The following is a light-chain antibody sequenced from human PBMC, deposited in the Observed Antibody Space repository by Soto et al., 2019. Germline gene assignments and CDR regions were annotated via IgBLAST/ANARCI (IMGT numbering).Light chain of an antibody. J-gene: IGKJ4*01. Sequence: IDMTQSLSSVSASVGNRVTITCRASQDINSWLTWYQQKPGKAPKVLIYIASRLQSGVPSRFSGRGSGTDFSLTISNLQPEDFATYFCQQSKTCPLTFGGGTKVDI. CDR3: QQSKTCPLT. V-gene: IGKV1-12*01. CDR1: QDINSW. CDR2: IAS.